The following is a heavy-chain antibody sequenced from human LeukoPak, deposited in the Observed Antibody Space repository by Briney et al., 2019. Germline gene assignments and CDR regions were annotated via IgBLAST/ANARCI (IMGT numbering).Heavy chain of an antibody. CDR3: ARVGYYYDSSGYYGFDY. J-gene: IGHJ4*02. CDR2: INPSGGST. Sequence: ASVNVSCKSSGYTFTSYYMHWVRQAPGQGLEWMGIINPSGGSTSYPQKFQGRVTMTRDMSTSTVYMELSRLRSDDTAVYYCARVGYYYDSSGYYGFDYWGQGTLVTVSS. CDR1: GYTFTSYY. V-gene: IGHV1-46*01. D-gene: IGHD3-22*01.